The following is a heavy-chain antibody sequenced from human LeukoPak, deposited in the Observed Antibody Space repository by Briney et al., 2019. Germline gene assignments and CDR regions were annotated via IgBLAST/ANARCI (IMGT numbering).Heavy chain of an antibody. CDR1: GFTFSSHG. Sequence: GGSLRLSCAASGFTFSSHGIDWVRQAPGKGLEWVSGISPSGDILYYADSVKGRFTISRDNSKNTLYLQMNSLRAEDTAVYYCAKVPSISGYLLWGQGTLVTVSS. D-gene: IGHD3-22*01. CDR2: ISPSGDIL. CDR3: AKVPSISGYLL. J-gene: IGHJ4*02. V-gene: IGHV3-23*01.